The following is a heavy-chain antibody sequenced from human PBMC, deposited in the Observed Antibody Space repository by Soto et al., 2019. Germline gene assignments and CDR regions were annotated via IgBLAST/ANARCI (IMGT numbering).Heavy chain of an antibody. Sequence: SETLSLTCIVSGESISSSSYYWGWIRQPPGKGLEWIGSIYYSGRTYYNPSFKSRVTISIDTSKNQFSLKLSSVTATDTAVYHCARQRTTVVTQAYFDHWGQGALVTFSA. D-gene: IGHD2-21*02. V-gene: IGHV4-39*01. CDR3: ARQRTTVVTQAYFDH. CDR2: IYYSGRT. CDR1: GESISSSSYY. J-gene: IGHJ4*02.